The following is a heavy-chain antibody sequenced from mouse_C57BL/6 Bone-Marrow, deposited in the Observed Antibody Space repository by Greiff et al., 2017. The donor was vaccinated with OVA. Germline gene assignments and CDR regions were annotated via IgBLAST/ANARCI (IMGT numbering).Heavy chain of an antibody. V-gene: IGHV5-6*01. CDR3: ARHGDYGSFFDY. CDR2: ISSGGSYT. CDR1: GFTFSSYG. J-gene: IGHJ2*01. Sequence: EVMLVESGGDLVKPGGSLKLSCAASGFTFSSYGMSWVRQTPDKRLEWVATISSGGSYTYYPDSVKGRFTISRDNAKNTLYLQMSSLKSEDTAMYYCARHGDYGSFFDYWGQGTTRTVSS. D-gene: IGHD1-1*01.